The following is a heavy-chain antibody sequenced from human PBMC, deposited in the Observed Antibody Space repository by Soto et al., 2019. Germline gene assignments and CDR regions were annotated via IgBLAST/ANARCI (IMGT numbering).Heavy chain of an antibody. D-gene: IGHD3-3*01. CDR3: VRDRALESTGHWCDF. CDR2: IYHIGSP. V-gene: IGHV4-31*03. Sequence: SETLSLTCTVSCRPVTSGGYYWTWIRQPPGKGLEWIGYIYHIGSPSYNPSLKSRLTMSLDTSKNQFSLNLTSVTAADTAIYYCVRDRALESTGHWCDFRGQGTLVTVSS. CDR1: CRPVTSGGYY. J-gene: IGHJ5*01.